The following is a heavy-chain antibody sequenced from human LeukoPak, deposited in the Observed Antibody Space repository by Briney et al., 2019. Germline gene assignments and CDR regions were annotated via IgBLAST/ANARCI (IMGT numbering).Heavy chain of an antibody. CDR1: GFTVSSNY. CDR3: ARDRGGSTYYYGSGSNNYYYYGMDV. D-gene: IGHD3-10*01. Sequence: QTGGSLRLSCAASGFTVSSNYMSWVRQAPGKGLEWVSVIYSGGSTYYADSVKGRFTISRHNSKNTLYLQMNSLRAEDTAVYYCARDRGGSTYYYGSGSNNYYYYGMDVWGQGTTVTVSS. CDR2: IYSGGST. J-gene: IGHJ6*02. V-gene: IGHV3-53*04.